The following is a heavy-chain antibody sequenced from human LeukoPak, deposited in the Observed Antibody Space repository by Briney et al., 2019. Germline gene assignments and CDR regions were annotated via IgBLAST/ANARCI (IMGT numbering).Heavy chain of an antibody. CDR3: ARAIQGSSWYVDY. CDR2: INPNSGGT. D-gene: IGHD6-13*01. Sequence: ASVKVSCKASGYTFTGYYMHWVRQAPGQGLEWMGWINPNSGGTNYAQKFQGWVTMPRDTSISTAYMELSRLRSDDTAVYYCARAIQGSSWYVDYWGQGTLVTVSS. CDR1: GYTFTGYY. V-gene: IGHV1-2*04. J-gene: IGHJ4*02.